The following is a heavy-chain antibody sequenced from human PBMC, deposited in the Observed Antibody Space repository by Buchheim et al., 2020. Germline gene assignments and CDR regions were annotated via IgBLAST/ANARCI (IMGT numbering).Heavy chain of an antibody. D-gene: IGHD2-2*02. CDR2: INHSGST. CDR1: GGSFSGYY. CDR3: ARVIKGYCSSTSCYIPYFDY. V-gene: IGHV4-34*01. J-gene: IGHJ4*02. Sequence: QVQLQQWGAGLLKPSETLSLTCAVYGGSFSGYYWSWIRQPPGKGLEWIGEINHSGSTNYNPSLKSRVTISVDTSKTPFSLNLSSVTAADTAVYYCARVIKGYCSSTSCYIPYFDYWGQGTL.